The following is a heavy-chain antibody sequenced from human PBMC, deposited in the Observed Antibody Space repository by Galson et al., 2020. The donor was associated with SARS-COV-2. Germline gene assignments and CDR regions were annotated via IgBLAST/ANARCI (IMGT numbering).Heavy chain of an antibody. Sequence: GESLKISCAASGFTFSTYDINWVRQAPGKGLEWVSYISRSSSTIYYADSVKGRFTISRDNAKNSLYLQMNSLRAEDTAVYYCARAGRGHYDSSGYYTLFDPWGQGTLVTVSS. CDR2: ISRSSSTI. CDR1: GFTFSTYD. J-gene: IGHJ5*02. V-gene: IGHV3-48*04. CDR3: ARAGRGHYDSSGYYTLFDP. D-gene: IGHD3-22*01.